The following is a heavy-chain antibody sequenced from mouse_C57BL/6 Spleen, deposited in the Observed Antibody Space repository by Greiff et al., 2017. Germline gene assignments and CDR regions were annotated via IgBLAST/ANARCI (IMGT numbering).Heavy chain of an antibody. CDR1: GYTFTSYW. CDR2: IYPGSGST. D-gene: IGHD1-1*01. V-gene: IGHV1-55*01. Sequence: QVQLQQPGAELVKPGASVKMSCTASGYTFTSYWITWVKQRPGQGLEWIGDIYPGSGSTNYTAKFKSKATLTVDTSSSTAYMQLSSLTSEDSAVYYGARDYYGSSYWYFDVWGTGTTVTVSS. CDR3: ARDYYGSSYWYFDV. J-gene: IGHJ1*03.